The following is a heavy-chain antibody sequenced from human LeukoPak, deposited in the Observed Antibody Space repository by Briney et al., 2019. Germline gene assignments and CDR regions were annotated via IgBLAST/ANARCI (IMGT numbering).Heavy chain of an antibody. CDR3: AREKSFLEWLSTGRRDGYYMDV. CDR2: ISSSGSTI. Sequence: GGSLRLSCAASGFTFSSYEMNWVRQAPGKGLEWVSYISSSGSTIYYADSVRGRFTISRDNAKNSLYLQMNSLRAEDTAVYYCAREKSFLEWLSTGRRDGYYMDVWGKGTTVTVSS. V-gene: IGHV3-48*03. CDR1: GFTFSSYE. J-gene: IGHJ6*03. D-gene: IGHD3-3*02.